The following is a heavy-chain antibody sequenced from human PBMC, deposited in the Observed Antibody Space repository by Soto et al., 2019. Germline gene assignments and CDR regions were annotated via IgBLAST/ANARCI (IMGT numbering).Heavy chain of an antibody. CDR2: IIPIFGTA. CDR1: GGTFSSYA. V-gene: IGHV1-69*06. J-gene: IGHJ4*02. CDR3: ERDNEAVLVPCHY. D-gene: IGHD6-13*01. Sequence: GASVKVSFKASGGTFSSYAISWLRQAPGQGLEWMGWIIPIFGTANYAQKFQGRVTITADTSTSTAYMELSSLRSEDTAVYYCERDNEAVLVPCHYWGQGTLVTVSS.